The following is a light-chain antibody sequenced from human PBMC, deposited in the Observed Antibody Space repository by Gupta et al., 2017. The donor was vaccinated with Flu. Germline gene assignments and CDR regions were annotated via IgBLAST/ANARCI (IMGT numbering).Light chain of an antibody. CDR3: QQRGSRIT. CDR2: DTS. J-gene: IGKJ5*01. V-gene: IGKV3-11*01. CDR1: QSVNNF. Sequence: SPVTLPLSPGEKATLSCRASQSVNNFVAWYQHKPGQAPRLLIYDTSDRATGIPARFSGSASGADFTLTISSLEPDDSAVYFCQQRGSRITFGQGTRLEIK.